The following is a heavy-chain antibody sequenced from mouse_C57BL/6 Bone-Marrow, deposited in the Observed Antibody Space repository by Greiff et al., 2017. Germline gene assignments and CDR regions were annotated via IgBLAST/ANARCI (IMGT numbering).Heavy chain of an antibody. J-gene: IGHJ3*01. Sequence: EVQLQQSGPELVKPGASVKISCKASGYSFTDYNMNWVKQSNGKSLEWIGVINPNYGTTSYNQKFKGKATLTVDPSSSTAYMQLNSLTSEDSAVYYCAPHYYGSRTGFAYWGQGTLVTVSA. CDR3: APHYYGSRTGFAY. D-gene: IGHD1-1*01. CDR2: INPNYGTT. CDR1: GYSFTDYN. V-gene: IGHV1-39*01.